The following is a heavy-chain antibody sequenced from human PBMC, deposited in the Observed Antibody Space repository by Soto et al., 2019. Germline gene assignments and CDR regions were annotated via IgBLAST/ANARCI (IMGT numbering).Heavy chain of an antibody. V-gene: IGHV3-74*01. CDR3: ARGHMLRGGSLEY. Sequence: EVQLVESGGGLVQAGGSLRLSCAASGFTFSSYWMHWVRQAPGKGLVWVSRIKSDGSSTTYGDSVKGRFTISRDNAESTLFLQMNSLRAEDTAVYYCARGHMLRGGSLEYWGQGVLVTVSS. CDR1: GFTFSSYW. CDR2: IKSDGSST. D-gene: IGHD3-10*01. J-gene: IGHJ4*02.